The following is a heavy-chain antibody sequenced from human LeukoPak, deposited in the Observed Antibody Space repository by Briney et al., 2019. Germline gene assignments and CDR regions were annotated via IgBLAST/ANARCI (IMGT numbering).Heavy chain of an antibody. CDR2: ISSSGITI. CDR1: GFTFSSYG. Sequence: GRSLRLSCAASGFTFSSYGMHWVRQAPGKGLDWVSYISSSGITIDYADSVKGRFTVSRDNTKNSLYLQMNSLRAEDTAVYYCARRGDDLWSGNDWFFDLWGRGTLVTVSS. J-gene: IGHJ2*01. V-gene: IGHV3-48*04. D-gene: IGHD3-3*01. CDR3: ARRGDDLWSGNDWFFDL.